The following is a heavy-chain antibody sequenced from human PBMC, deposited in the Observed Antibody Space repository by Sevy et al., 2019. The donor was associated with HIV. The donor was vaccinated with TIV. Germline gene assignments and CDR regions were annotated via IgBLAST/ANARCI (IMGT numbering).Heavy chain of an antibody. CDR3: AAGTGSSDFDY. CDR2: IKSKTDAATR. CDR1: GFTFREVW. Sequence: GGSLRLSCAASGFTFREVWMSWVRQAPGKGLEWVGRIKSKTDAATRDFAAPVRGRFSISRDDSANTVYLVMNNLKPEDTGVYYCAAGTGSSDFDYWGQGTLVTVSS. V-gene: IGHV3-15*01. J-gene: IGHJ4*02. D-gene: IGHD1-26*01.